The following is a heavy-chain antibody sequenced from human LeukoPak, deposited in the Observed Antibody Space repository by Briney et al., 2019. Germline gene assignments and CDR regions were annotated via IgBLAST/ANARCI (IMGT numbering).Heavy chain of an antibody. CDR2: SSSSGSGT. J-gene: IGHJ4*02. CDR3: ARDGGRFGELLSYFDY. D-gene: IGHD3-10*01. CDR1: GFTLSSYE. Sequence: GGSLRLSCAASGFTLSSYEMNWVRQAPGKGLEWVSYSSSSGSGTYYADSVKGRFTISRENAKNSLYLQMNSLRAEDTAVYYCARDGGRFGELLSYFDYWGQGTLVTVSS. V-gene: IGHV3-48*03.